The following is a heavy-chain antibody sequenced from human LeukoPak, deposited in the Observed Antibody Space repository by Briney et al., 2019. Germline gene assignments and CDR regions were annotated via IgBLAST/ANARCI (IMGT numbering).Heavy chain of an antibody. V-gene: IGHV3-30*04. CDR2: ISYDGSNK. CDR3: ARGVWELLSRYNWFDP. D-gene: IGHD1-26*01. J-gene: IGHJ5*02. Sequence: GGSLRLSCAASGFTFSSYAMHWVRQAPGKGLEWVAVISYDGSNKYYADSAKGRFTISRDNSKNTLYLQMNSLRAEDTAVYYCARGVWELLSRYNWFDPWGQGTLVTVSS. CDR1: GFTFSSYA.